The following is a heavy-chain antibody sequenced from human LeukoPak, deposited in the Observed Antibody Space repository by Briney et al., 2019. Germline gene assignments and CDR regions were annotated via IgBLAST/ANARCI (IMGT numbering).Heavy chain of an antibody. V-gene: IGHV3-23*01. CDR3: VKDRTGTYTLDY. J-gene: IGHJ4*02. Sequence: GGSLRLSCAASGFIFSSYAMSWVRQAPGKGLEWVSALSGSGGNTYYADSVKGRFTISRDNSKNTLNLQMNSLRAEDTAVYYCVKDRTGTYTLDYWGQGALVTVSS. D-gene: IGHD3-10*01. CDR1: GFIFSSYA. CDR2: LSGSGGNT.